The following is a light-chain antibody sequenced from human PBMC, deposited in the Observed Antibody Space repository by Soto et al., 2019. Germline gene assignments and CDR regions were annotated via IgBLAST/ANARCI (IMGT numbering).Light chain of an antibody. J-gene: IGKJ4*01. V-gene: IGKV3-15*01. CDR1: QSVSSY. CDR3: HQYYKWPLT. CDR2: DAS. Sequence: EIVLTQSPATLSLSPGERATLSCRASQSVSSYLAWYQQKPGQTPRLLIYDASTRATDIPARFSGSGSGTDFTLTISSLLSEDFAVYYCHQYYKWPLTFGGGTKV.